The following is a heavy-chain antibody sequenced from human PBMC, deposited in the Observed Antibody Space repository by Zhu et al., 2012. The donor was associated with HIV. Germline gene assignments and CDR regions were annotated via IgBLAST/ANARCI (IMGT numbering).Heavy chain of an antibody. CDR1: GYTFTDYY. D-gene: IGHD6-19*01. CDR2: IKSQNGGT. J-gene: IGHJ4*02. V-gene: IGHV1-2*02. Sequence: QVQLVQSGAGVKKPGASVKVSCKASGYTFTDYYIHWVRQAPGQGLEWMGWIKSQNGGTSYAQKFRGRVTMTRDTSLSTSYMELSSLTSDDTAVYYCMRGTITVPGIDYWGQGTLVSVSS. CDR3: MRGTITVPGIDY.